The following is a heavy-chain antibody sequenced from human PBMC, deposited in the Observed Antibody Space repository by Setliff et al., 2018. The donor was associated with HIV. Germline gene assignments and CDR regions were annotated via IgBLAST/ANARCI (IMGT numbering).Heavy chain of an antibody. CDR2: ISYSGST. D-gene: IGHD1-1*01. J-gene: IGHJ4*02. CDR1: GSSFSSGIYY. Sequence: SETLSLTCNVSGSSFSSGIYYWTWIRQQPGKGLEWIGYISYSGSTYYTPSLKSRITISIDTSKSHFSLNLNSVTAADTAVYYCARGTTSITFDYWSQGTLVTVSS. V-gene: IGHV4-31*03. CDR3: ARGTTSITFDY.